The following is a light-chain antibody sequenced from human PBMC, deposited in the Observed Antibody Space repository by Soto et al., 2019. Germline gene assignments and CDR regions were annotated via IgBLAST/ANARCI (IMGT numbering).Light chain of an antibody. V-gene: IGLV1-51*01. CDR1: SSNIGNNY. Sequence: QSVLTQPPSVSAAPGHKVTISCSGSSSNIGNNYVSWYQQLPGTAPKLLIYDNNKRPSGIPDRFSGSKSGTSGTLDITGLQTGDEADYYCATWDYSLTGEVFGGGTKLTVL. CDR2: DNN. J-gene: IGLJ2*01. CDR3: ATWDYSLTGEV.